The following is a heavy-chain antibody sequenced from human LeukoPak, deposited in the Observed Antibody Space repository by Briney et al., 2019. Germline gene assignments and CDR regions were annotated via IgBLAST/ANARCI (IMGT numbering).Heavy chain of an antibody. CDR2: LKQDGSDK. CDR1: GFTFSSYW. V-gene: IGHV3-7*01. CDR3: ARDRGGWYRDDAFDI. D-gene: IGHD6-19*01. Sequence: GGSLRLSCAASGFTFSSYWMNWVRQAPGKGLEWVANLKQDGSDKYYVDSVKGRFTISRDNAKNSLYLQMNGLRAEDTAIYYCARDRGGWYRDDAFDIWGQGTMVTVSS. J-gene: IGHJ3*02.